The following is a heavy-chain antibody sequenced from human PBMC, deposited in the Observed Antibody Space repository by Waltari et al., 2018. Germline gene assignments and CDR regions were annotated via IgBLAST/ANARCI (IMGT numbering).Heavy chain of an antibody. CDR1: GLTFSSYW. D-gene: IGHD7-27*01. J-gene: IGHJ4*02. V-gene: IGHV3-7*01. CDR3: ARGNWAPFDY. CDR2: IKQDGSEK. Sequence: EVQLVESGGGLVQPGGHLRLPCAAPGLTFSSYWMTWVRQAPGKGLEWVAIIKQDGSEKHYVDSVKGRFTISRDNAKNSLYLQMNSLRVEDTAIYYCARGNWAPFDYWGQGTLVTVSS.